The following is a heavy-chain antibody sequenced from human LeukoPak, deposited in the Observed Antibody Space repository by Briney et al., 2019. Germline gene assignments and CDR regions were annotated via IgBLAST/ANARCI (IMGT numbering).Heavy chain of an antibody. D-gene: IGHD3-22*01. CDR2: IYYSGST. V-gene: IGHV4-39*01. CDR1: GGSISSSSYY. Sequence: LETLSLTCTVSGGSISSSSYYWGWIRQPPGKGLEWIGSIYYSGSTYYNPSLKSRVTISVDTSKNQFSLKLSSVTAADTAVYYCAGYYYDTYYYYGMDVWGQGTTVTVSS. CDR3: AGYYYDTYYYYGMDV. J-gene: IGHJ6*02.